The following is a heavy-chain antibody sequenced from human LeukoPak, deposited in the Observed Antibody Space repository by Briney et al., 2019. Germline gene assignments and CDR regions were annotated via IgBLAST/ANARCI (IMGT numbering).Heavy chain of an antibody. D-gene: IGHD3-10*01. CDR3: ARDSGSYPLIDPTPFDY. Sequence: SETLSLTCTVSGGSISSYYWSWIRQPPGKGLEWIGYIYYGGSTNYNPSLKSRVTISVDTSKNQFSLKLSSVTAADTAVYYCARDSGSYPLIDPTPFDYWGQGTLVTVSS. CDR1: GGSISSYY. V-gene: IGHV4-59*01. CDR2: IYYGGST. J-gene: IGHJ4*02.